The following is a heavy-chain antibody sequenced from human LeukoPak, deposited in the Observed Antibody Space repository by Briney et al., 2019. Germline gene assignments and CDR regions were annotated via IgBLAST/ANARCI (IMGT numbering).Heavy chain of an antibody. D-gene: IGHD3-3*01. CDR3: ARDGITIFGVVLPPGY. Sequence: GGSLRLSCAASGFTFSSYGMHWVRQAPGKGLEWVAVISYDGSNKYYADSVKGRFTISRDNAKNSLYLQMNSLRAEDTALYYCARDGITIFGVVLPPGYWGQGTLVTVSS. CDR2: ISYDGSNK. J-gene: IGHJ4*02. CDR1: GFTFSSYG. V-gene: IGHV3-30*03.